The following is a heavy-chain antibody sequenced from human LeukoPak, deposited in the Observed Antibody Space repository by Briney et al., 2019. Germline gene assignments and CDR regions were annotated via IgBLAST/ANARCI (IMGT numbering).Heavy chain of an antibody. CDR1: GFTFSTYN. CDR3: ARVETGYNYDSDY. CDR2: ITGRSNTI. V-gene: IGHV3-48*04. Sequence: PGGSLRLSCAASGFTFSTYNMSWVRQAPGKGLEWISFITGRSNTIYYADSVRGRFTVSRDNTKNSLYLQMNSLKAEDTAVYYCARVETGYNYDSDYWGQGTLVTVSS. J-gene: IGHJ4*02. D-gene: IGHD5-18*01.